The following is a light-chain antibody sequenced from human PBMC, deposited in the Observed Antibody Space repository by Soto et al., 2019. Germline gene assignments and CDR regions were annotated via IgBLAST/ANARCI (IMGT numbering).Light chain of an antibody. Sequence: EIVLTQSPGTLSLSPGERATLSCRASQSVTSSYLAWYQQKPGQAPRLLIYGASSRATGIPDRFSGSGSGTDFTLTISGLAPEDFAVYYCQQYGGSPPLSFGGGTKVEIK. CDR2: GAS. CDR1: QSVTSSY. J-gene: IGKJ4*01. CDR3: QQYGGSPPLS. V-gene: IGKV3-20*01.